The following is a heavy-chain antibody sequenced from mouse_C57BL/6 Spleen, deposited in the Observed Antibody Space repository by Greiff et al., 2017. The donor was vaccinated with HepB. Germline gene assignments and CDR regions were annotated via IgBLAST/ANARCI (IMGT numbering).Heavy chain of an antibody. CDR2: IHPNSGST. CDR3: ARRIYYYGSNYAMDY. V-gene: IGHV1-64*01. J-gene: IGHJ4*01. Sequence: VKLQQPGAELVKPGASVKLSCKASGYTFTSYWMHWVKQRPGQGLEWIGMIHPNSGSTNYNEKFKSKATLTVDKSSSTAYMQLSSLTSEDSAVYYCARRIYYYGSNYAMDYWGQGTSVTVSS. D-gene: IGHD1-1*01. CDR1: GYTFTSYW.